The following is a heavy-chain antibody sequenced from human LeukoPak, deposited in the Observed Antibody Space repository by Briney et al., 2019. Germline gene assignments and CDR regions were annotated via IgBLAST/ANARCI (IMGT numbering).Heavy chain of an antibody. Sequence: GRSLRLSCAASEFTFDDYAMHWVRQAPRKGLEWVSGISWNSGSIGYADSVKGRFTISRDNAKNSLYLQMNSLRAEDTALYYCAKERDRLIYCSSTSCSGFDYWGQGTLVTVSS. J-gene: IGHJ4*02. CDR2: ISWNSGSI. CDR3: AKERDRLIYCSSTSCSGFDY. D-gene: IGHD2-2*01. CDR1: EFTFDDYA. V-gene: IGHV3-9*01.